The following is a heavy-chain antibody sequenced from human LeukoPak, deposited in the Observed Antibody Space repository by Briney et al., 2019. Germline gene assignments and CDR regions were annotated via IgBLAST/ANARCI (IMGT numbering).Heavy chain of an antibody. Sequence: ASVKVSCKASGYTFTSYGISWVRQAPGQGLEWMGWISPYNGNTNYAQKLQGRVTMTTDTSTSTAYMELRSLRSDDTAVYYCARSRRDGYNYDYWGQGTLVTVSS. CDR2: ISPYNGNT. J-gene: IGHJ4*02. V-gene: IGHV1-18*01. CDR1: GYTFTSYG. D-gene: IGHD5-24*01. CDR3: ARSRRDGYNYDY.